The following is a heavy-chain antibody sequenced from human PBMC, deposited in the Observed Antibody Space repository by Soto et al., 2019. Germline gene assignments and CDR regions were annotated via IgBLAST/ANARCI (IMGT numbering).Heavy chain of an antibody. V-gene: IGHV3-9*01. CDR3: AKGGPDGFCSGGRCYFDY. J-gene: IGHJ4*02. CDR1: GFTFDDYA. CDR2: ISWNSNII. D-gene: IGHD2-15*01. Sequence: EVQLVESGGGLVQPGRSLRLSCAASGFTFDDYAMHWVRRVPGKGLEWVSSISWNSNIIGYADSMKGRFTISRDNAKNSLYLQMNSLRPEDTALYYCAKGGPDGFCSGGRCYFDYWGQGTLVTVSS.